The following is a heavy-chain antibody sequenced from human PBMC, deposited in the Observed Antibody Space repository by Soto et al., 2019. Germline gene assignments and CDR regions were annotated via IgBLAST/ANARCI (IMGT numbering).Heavy chain of an antibody. CDR3: ARRHCSSASCPRNYYGMDV. CDR2: IDPIDSYT. CDR1: GYNFASYW. D-gene: IGHD2-2*01. Sequence: GESLKISCPGSGYNFASYWISWVRQMPGKGLEWMGRIDPIDSYTNYSPSFQGHVTISADKSISTAYLQWSSLKASDTAMYYCARRHCSSASCPRNYYGMDVWGQGTTVTVSS. V-gene: IGHV5-10-1*01. J-gene: IGHJ6*02.